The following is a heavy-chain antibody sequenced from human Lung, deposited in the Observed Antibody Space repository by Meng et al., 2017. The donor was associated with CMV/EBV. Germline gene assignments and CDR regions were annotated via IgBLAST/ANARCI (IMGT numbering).Heavy chain of an antibody. CDR3: ARSDSYGDFDS. Sequence: SCAASGFTFSHYKMNWVRQAPGKGLEWVSYISRSDNTKDYADSVKGRFTISRDNAKNSLYLHMNSLRADDTAVYYCARSDSYGDFDSWGQGKLVTVSS. V-gene: IGHV3-48*03. J-gene: IGHJ4*02. CDR1: GFTFSHYK. D-gene: IGHD5-18*01. CDR2: ISRSDNTK.